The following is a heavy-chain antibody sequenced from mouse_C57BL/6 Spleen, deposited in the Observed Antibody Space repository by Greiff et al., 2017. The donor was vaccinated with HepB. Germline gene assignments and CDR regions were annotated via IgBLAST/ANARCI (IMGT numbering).Heavy chain of an antibody. CDR2: INPNNGGT. J-gene: IGHJ2*01. CDR3: ARRHGYDDVFDY. V-gene: IGHV1-26*01. D-gene: IGHD2-2*01. Sequence: EVQLQQSGPELVKPGASVKISCKASGYTFTDYYMNWVKQSHGKSLEWIGDINPNNGGTSYNQKFKGKATLTVDKSSSKAYMELRSLTSADSAVYYCARRHGYDDVFDYWGQGTTLTVSS. CDR1: GYTFTDYY.